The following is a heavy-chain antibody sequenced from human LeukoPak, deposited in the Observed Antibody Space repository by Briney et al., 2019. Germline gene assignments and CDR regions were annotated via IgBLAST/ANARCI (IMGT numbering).Heavy chain of an antibody. CDR2: IYTSGST. CDR3: ARVRTVAHLCWFDP. Sequence: SETLSLTCTVSGGSISSGSYYWSWIRQPAGKGLEWIGRIYTSGSTNYNPSLKSRVTISVDTSKNQFSLKLSSVTAADTAVYYCARVRTVAHLCWFDPWGQGTLVNVSS. CDR1: GGSISSGSYY. D-gene: IGHD4-11*01. V-gene: IGHV4-61*02. J-gene: IGHJ5*02.